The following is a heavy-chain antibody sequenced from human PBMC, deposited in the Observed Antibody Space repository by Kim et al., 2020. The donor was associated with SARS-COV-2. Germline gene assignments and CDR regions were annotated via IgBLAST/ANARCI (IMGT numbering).Heavy chain of an antibody. Sequence: GGSLRLSCAASGFTFSSYAMSWVRQAPGKGLEWVSAISGSGGSTYYADSVKGRFTISRDNSKNTLYLQMNSLRAEDTAVYYCAKDFGSVSAFYDFWSGYYVDVWGQGTTVTVSS. CDR3: AKDFGSVSAFYDFWSGYYVDV. D-gene: IGHD3-3*01. V-gene: IGHV3-23*01. CDR2: ISGSGGST. CDR1: GFTFSSYA. J-gene: IGHJ6*02.